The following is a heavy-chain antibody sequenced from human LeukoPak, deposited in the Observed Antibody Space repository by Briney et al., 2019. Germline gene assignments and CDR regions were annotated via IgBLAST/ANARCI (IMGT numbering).Heavy chain of an antibody. Sequence: PGGSRRLSCAVSGFTLSSYAMSWVRQAPGKGLEWISLISKGGSDTFYEDSVKGRFTISRDNSKDTLYLQMTGLRAEDTAVYYCAKGRPVRTSGWYFFDYWGQGTLVPVSS. J-gene: IGHJ4*02. D-gene: IGHD6-19*01. CDR3: AKGRPVRTSGWYFFDY. V-gene: IGHV3-23*01. CDR1: GFTLSSYA. CDR2: ISKGGSDT.